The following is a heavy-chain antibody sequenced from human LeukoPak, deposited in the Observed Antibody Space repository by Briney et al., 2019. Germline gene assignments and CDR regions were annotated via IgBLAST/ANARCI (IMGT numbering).Heavy chain of an antibody. V-gene: IGHV3-74*01. CDR1: GFTFSKYW. CDR2: INTDGTGT. J-gene: IGHJ4*02. Sequence: PGGSLRLSCAASGFTFSKYWMLWVRQAPGKGLESVSRINTDGTGTNYADSVKGRFTVSRDNADNTMFLQMNSVRDEDTAVYYCATKQWLAPPPDSWGQGTPVTVSS. CDR3: ATKQWLAPPPDS. D-gene: IGHD6-19*01.